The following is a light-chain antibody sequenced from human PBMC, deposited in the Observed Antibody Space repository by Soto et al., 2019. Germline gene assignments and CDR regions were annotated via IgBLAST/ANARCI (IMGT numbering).Light chain of an antibody. CDR2: EVS. CDR1: SSDVGGYNY. CDR3: SSYTSSSIVV. Sequence: QSALTQPASVSGSPGQSITISCTRTSSDVGGYNYVSWYQQHPGKAPKLMIYEVSNRPSGVSNRFSGSKSGNTASLTISGLQAEDEADYYCSSYTSSSIVVFGGGTKVTVL. V-gene: IGLV2-14*01. J-gene: IGLJ2*01.